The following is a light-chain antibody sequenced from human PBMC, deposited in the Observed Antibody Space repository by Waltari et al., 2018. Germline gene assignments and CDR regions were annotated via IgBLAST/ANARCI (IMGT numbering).Light chain of an antibody. CDR3: NSRDTSGNHVV. CDR1: SLRSYY. J-gene: IGLJ2*01. CDR2: GKN. V-gene: IGLV3-19*01. Sequence: SSELTQDPAVSVALGQTVRITCQGDSLRSYYASWYQQKPGQAPVLVIYGKNNRSSGIPDRFSGSTSGNTASLTISGAHAEDEADYYCNSRDTSGNHVVFGGGTKLTVL.